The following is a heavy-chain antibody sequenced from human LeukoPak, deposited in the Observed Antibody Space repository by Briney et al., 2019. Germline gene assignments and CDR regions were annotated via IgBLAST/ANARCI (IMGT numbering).Heavy chain of an antibody. V-gene: IGHV1-18*01. Sequence: SVKVSCKASGYTFSSYGINWLRLAPGRGPEWIASINPQKRDTHYAQNFQGGVCVAAVTSTNTGYMELRSVRSDDTAIYYCARRKCGADYNGIDVWGQGNTGTVSS. D-gene: IGHD2-21*01. CDR2: INPQKRDT. CDR1: GYTFSSYG. CDR3: ARRKCGADYNGIDV. J-gene: IGHJ6*02.